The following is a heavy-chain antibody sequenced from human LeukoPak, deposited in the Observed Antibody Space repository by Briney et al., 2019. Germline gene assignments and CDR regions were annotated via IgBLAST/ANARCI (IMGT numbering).Heavy chain of an antibody. D-gene: IGHD3-22*01. CDR3: ARDLDYFDSSGYFFDM. CDR1: GYSISSGYF. CDR2: IYHSGST. J-gene: IGHJ3*02. V-gene: IGHV4-38-2*02. Sequence: SETLSLTCTVSGYSISSGYFWGWIRQSPGKGLVWIGIIYHSGSTYYNPSLKSRVTISVDTSKNQFSLKLSSVTAADTAVYYCARDLDYFDSSGYFFDMWGQGTMVTVSS.